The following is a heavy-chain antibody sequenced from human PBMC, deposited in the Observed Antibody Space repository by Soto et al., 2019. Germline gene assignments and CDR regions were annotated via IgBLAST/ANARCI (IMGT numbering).Heavy chain of an antibody. J-gene: IGHJ4*02. CDR3: ARKYCTNGVCYKTPTNFDY. V-gene: IGHV4-34*01. CDR2: INHSGST. CDR1: GGSFSGYY. D-gene: IGHD2-8*01. Sequence: SETLSLTCAVYGGSFSGYYWSWIRQPPGKGLEWIGEINHSGSTNYNPSLKSRVTISVDTSKNQFSLKLSSVTAADTAVYYCARKYCTNGVCYKTPTNFDYWGQGTLVTVSS.